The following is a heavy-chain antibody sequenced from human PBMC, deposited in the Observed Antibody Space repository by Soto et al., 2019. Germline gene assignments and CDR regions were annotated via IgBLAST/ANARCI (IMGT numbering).Heavy chain of an antibody. V-gene: IGHV1-2*04. D-gene: IGHD3-22*01. J-gene: IGHJ6*02. CDR2: INPNSGGT. CDR1: GYTFTGYY. Sequence: ASVKVSCKASGYTFTGYYMHWVRQAPGQGLEWMGWINPNSGGTNYAQKFQGWVTMTRDTSISTAYMELSRLRSDDTAVYYCARNGYYDSSGYYYNYYYGMDVWGQGTTGTVSS. CDR3: ARNGYYDSSGYYYNYYYGMDV.